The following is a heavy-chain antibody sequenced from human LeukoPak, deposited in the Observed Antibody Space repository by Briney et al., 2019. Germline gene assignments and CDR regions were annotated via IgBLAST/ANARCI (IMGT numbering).Heavy chain of an antibody. CDR2: INPSDSYT. CDR3: ARGGWLDDF. V-gene: IGHV5-10-1*01. J-gene: IGHJ4*02. D-gene: IGHD6-19*01. Sequence: GASLKISCKGSGYSFTSYWISWVRQMPGKGLEWMGRINPSDSYTNYNPSFQGHVTFSVDKSIATAYLQWTTLQASDTAMYYCARGGWLDDFWGQGTLVTVSS. CDR1: GYSFTSYW.